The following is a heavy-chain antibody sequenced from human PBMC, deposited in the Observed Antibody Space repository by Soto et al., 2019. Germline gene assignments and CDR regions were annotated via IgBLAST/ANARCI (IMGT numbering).Heavy chain of an antibody. V-gene: IGHV3-30-3*01. CDR3: ARDRRQQLVPLDY. J-gene: IGHJ4*02. CDR2: ISYDGSHK. CDR1: GFTFSSFA. Sequence: GGSLRLSCAASGFTFSSFAMHWVRQAPGKGLEWVSAISYDGSHKYYADSVKGRFTTSRDNSKNTLYLQMNSLRPEDRAVYYCARDRRQQLVPLDYWGQGTLVTVSS. D-gene: IGHD6-13*01.